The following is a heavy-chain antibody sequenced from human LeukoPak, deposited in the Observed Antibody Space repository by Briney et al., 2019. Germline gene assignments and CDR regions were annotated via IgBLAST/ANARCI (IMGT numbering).Heavy chain of an antibody. D-gene: IGHD2-15*01. J-gene: IGHJ4*02. V-gene: IGHV1-2*02. CDR3: ARSPLLYYCSGGSCYSIDY. CDR2: INPNSGGT. Sequence: GASVKVSCKASGYTFTGYYMHWVRQAPGQGLEWMGWINPNSGGTNYAQKFQGRVTMTRDTSISTAYMELSRLRSDDTAVYYCARSPLLYYCSGGSCYSIDYWGQGTLVTVSS. CDR1: GYTFTGYY.